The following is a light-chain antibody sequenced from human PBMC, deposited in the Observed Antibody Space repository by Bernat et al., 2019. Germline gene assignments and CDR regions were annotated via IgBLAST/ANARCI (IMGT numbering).Light chain of an antibody. V-gene: IGKV2-28*01. Sequence: DIVMTQSPLFLPVSPGEPASISCRSSQSLRHSNGYKYLDWYLQKPGQSPQLVIYLGSNRASGVPDRFSGSGSGTDFTLKFSRVEAEDVGVYYCMQALQTPYTFGQGTKLEIK. J-gene: IGKJ2*01. CDR2: LGS. CDR1: QSLRHSNGYKY. CDR3: MQALQTPYT.